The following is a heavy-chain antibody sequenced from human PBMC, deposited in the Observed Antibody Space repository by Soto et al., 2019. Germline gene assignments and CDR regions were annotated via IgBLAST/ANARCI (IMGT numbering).Heavy chain of an antibody. CDR3: ARDFFGSYGSSGVGYYYYGMDV. CDR2: ISYDGSNK. J-gene: IGHJ6*02. Sequence: GGSLRLSCAASGFTFSSYAMHWVRQAPGKGLEWVAVISYDGSNKYYADSVKGRFTISRDNSKNTLYLQMNSLRAEDTAVYYCARDFFGSYGSSGVGYYYYGMDVWGQGTTVTVS. V-gene: IGHV3-30-3*01. CDR1: GFTFSSYA. D-gene: IGHD5-18*01.